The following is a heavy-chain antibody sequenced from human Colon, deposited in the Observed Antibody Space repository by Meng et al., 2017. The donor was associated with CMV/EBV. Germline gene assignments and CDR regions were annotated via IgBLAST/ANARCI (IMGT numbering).Heavy chain of an antibody. D-gene: IGHD6-19*01. CDR1: GYTFSDYY. V-gene: IGHV1-2*02. CDR3: VRSSGWSLFDY. J-gene: IGHJ4*02. Sequence: QVQLMQSGAGWKGPGASLKVSCKTSGYTFSDYYMHWVRQAPGQGLEWMGWIRSDGSATNYAQKFRGRVTMTRDASVSTAYMELSGLTSDDTAVYFCVRSSGWSLFDYWGPGALVTVSS. CDR2: IRSDGSAT.